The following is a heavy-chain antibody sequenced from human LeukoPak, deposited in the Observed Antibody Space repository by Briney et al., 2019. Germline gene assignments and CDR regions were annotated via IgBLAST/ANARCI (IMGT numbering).Heavy chain of an antibody. CDR2: ISWNSGSI. CDR3: AKSITIFGVVIDAFDI. D-gene: IGHD3-3*01. V-gene: IGHV3-9*03. CDR1: GFTFDDYA. J-gene: IGHJ3*02. Sequence: GRSLRLSCAASGFTFDDYAMHWVRQAPGKGLEWVSGISWNSGSIGYADSVKGRFTISRDNAKNSLYLQMNSLRAEDMALYYCAKSITIFGVVIDAFDIWGQGTMDTVSS.